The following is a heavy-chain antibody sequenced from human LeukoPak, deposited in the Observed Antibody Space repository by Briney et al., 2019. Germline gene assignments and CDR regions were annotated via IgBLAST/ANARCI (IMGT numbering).Heavy chain of an antibody. CDR2: VTPSNGDT. CDR1: GYSFATYD. D-gene: IGHD5-24*01. CDR3: ARGNNYRNRLPGDY. Sequence: ASVTVSCKASGYSFATYDIYWVRQTTGQGLEWLGWVTPSNGDTGYAQKFQGRVIITSDISRSTAYLHLSSLRSEDTAVFYCARGNNYRNRLPGDYWGQGTLVTVSS. V-gene: IGHV1-8*03. J-gene: IGHJ4*02.